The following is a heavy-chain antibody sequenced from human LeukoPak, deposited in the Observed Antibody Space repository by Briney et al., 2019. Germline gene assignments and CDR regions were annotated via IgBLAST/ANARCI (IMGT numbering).Heavy chain of an antibody. D-gene: IGHD6-19*01. CDR2: IIPIFGTA. Sequence: GASVKVSCKASGGTLSNYAISWVRQAPGQELEWMGGIIPIFGTANYAQKFRGRVTITADKSTRTAYMELSSLRSEDTAVYYCARAYGIPFGGWVSNFDYWGQGTLVTVSS. CDR1: GGTLSNYA. V-gene: IGHV1-69*06. CDR3: ARAYGIPFGGWVSNFDY. J-gene: IGHJ4*02.